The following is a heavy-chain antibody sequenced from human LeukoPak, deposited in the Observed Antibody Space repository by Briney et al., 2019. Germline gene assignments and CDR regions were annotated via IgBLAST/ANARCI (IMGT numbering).Heavy chain of an antibody. CDR3: ARHWETSSWYVDY. Sequence: SETLSLTCAAYGGSFSGYYWSWIRQPPGKGLEWIGYISYSGSTNYNPSLKSRVTMSVDTSKNQLSLKLSSVAAADTAVYYCARHWETSSWYVDYWGQGTLVTVSS. CDR2: ISYSGST. J-gene: IGHJ4*02. D-gene: IGHD6-13*01. V-gene: IGHV4-59*08. CDR1: GGSFSGYY.